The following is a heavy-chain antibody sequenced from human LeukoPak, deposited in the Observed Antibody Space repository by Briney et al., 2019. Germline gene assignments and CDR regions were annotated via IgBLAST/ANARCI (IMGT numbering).Heavy chain of an antibody. CDR2: MKPNSGNT. J-gene: IGHJ3*02. D-gene: IGHD2/OR15-2a*01. CDR3: AIGRNIPKQRAFDI. Sequence: VSSVKVSCKASGYTFTSYDINWVRQATGQGLEWMGWMKPNSGNTGYAQKFQGRVTMTRNTSISAAYMELSSLRSEDTAVYYCAIGRNIPKQRAFDIWGQGTMVTVSS. V-gene: IGHV1-8*01. CDR1: GYTFTSYD.